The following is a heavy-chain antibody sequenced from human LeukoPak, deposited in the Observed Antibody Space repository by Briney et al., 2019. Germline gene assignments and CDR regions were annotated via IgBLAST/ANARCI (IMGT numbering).Heavy chain of an antibody. CDR3: ARVSYGSGSSQTRWATDNWFDP. V-gene: IGHV3-74*01. Sequence: PGGSLRLSCAASGFTFSSYWMHWVRQAAGKGLGWVSRINSDGSSTNYADSVKGGFTISSYNANNTLYLQMNSLTSEDTAVYYCARVSYGSGSSQTRWATDNWFDPWGQGTLVTVSS. J-gene: IGHJ5*02. D-gene: IGHD3-10*01. CDR1: GFTFSSYW. CDR2: INSDGSST.